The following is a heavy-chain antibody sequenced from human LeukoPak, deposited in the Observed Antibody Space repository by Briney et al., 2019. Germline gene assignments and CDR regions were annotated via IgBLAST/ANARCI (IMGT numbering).Heavy chain of an antibody. CDR1: GFTFSSYS. CDR3: VRTMGGVWGMAFDI. CDR2: ISSGSGSI. Sequence: PGGSLRLSCAASGFTFSSYSMNWVRQAPGKGLEWVSHISSGSGSISYADSVKGRFTISRDNAKNSLYLQMNSLRDEDTAVYYCVRTMGGVWGMAFDIWSQGTMVTVSS. D-gene: IGHD3-16*01. V-gene: IGHV3-48*02. J-gene: IGHJ3*02.